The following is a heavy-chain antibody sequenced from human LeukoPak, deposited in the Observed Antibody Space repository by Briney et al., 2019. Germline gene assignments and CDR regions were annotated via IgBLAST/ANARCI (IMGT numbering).Heavy chain of an antibody. V-gene: IGHV3-30*02. D-gene: IGHD2-8*02. CDR3: AKDPGASVSGFHMDV. CDR2: IWSDGNNR. Sequence: PGGPLRLSCAASGFTFGNYGMHWVRQATGKGLEWVSFIWSDGNNRFYADSVKGRFTISRDNSKNMLYLQMDTLRSEDTALYYCAKDPGASVSGFHMDVWGKGTTVLVSS. J-gene: IGHJ6*03. CDR1: GFTFGNYG.